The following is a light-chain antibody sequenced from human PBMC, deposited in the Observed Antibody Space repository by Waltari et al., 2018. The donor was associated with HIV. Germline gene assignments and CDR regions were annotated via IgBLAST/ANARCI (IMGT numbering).Light chain of an antibody. CDR1: SSDVGSYNL. J-gene: IGLJ1*01. V-gene: IGLV2-23*02. Sequence: QSALTQPASVSGSPGQSITISCTGTSSDVGSYNLVSWYQKHPVKAPKLMIYEVNKRPSGVSNRFSGSKSGNTASRTISGLQAEDEADYYCCSYAGSSSYVFGSGTKVTVL. CDR3: CSYAGSSSYV. CDR2: EVN.